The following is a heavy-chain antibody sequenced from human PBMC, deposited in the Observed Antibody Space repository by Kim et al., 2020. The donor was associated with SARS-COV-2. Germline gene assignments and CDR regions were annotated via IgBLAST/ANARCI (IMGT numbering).Heavy chain of an antibody. CDR2: IYPGDSDT. J-gene: IGHJ4*02. V-gene: IGHV5-51*01. CDR3: ARAVSPIDYYHGSGSYPACFDY. CDR1: GYSFTSYW. Sequence: GASLQISCKGSGYSFTSYWIGWVRQMPGKGLEWMGIIYPGDSDTRYSPSFQGQVTISADKSISTAYLQWSSLKASDTAMYYCARAVSPIDYYHGSGSYPACFDYWGQGTLVTVSS. D-gene: IGHD3-10*01.